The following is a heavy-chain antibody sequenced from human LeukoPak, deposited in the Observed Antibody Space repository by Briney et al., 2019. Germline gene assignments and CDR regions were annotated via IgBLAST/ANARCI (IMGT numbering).Heavy chain of an antibody. V-gene: IGHV3-33*01. D-gene: IGHD6-13*01. CDR3: ARDRAAADLDY. J-gene: IGHJ4*02. CDR2: IWYDGSNK. CDR1: GFTFSSYC. Sequence: GGSLRLSCAASGFTFSSYCMHWVRQAPGKGLEWVAVIWYDGSNKFYADSVKGRFTISRDNSKNTLYLQMNSLRAEDTAVYYCARDRAAADLDYWGQGTLVTVSS.